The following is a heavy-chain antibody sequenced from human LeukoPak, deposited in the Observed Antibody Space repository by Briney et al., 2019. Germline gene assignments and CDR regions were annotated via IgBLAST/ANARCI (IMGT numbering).Heavy chain of an antibody. J-gene: IGHJ4*02. V-gene: IGHV3-23*01. D-gene: IGHD6-6*01. CDR3: AKWKYSNSGIDDY. CDR1: GFTFSSYA. Sequence: AGGSLRLSCAASGFTFSSYAMSWVRQGPGKGLEWVSAISGGGGSTYYADSVKGRFTISRDNSKNMLYLQMNSLRAEDTAVYYCAKWKYSNSGIDDYWGQGTLVTVSS. CDR2: ISGGGGST.